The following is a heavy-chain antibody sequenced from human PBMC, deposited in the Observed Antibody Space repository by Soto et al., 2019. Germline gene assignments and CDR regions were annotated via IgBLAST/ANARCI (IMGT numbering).Heavy chain of an antibody. D-gene: IGHD2-15*01. V-gene: IGHV4-31*03. J-gene: IGHJ4*02. Sequence: PSETLSLTCTVSGGSITTGGYYWSWIRQLPVKGLEWIGHRYYSERTYYNPSPTSRGSISLDTSKNQFSLKLSFVTAADTAMYYCASTKCSGGSCYSRSHDYWWKRNPVTVSS. CDR3: ASTKCSGGSCYSRSHDY. CDR1: GGSITTGGYY. CDR2: RYYSERT.